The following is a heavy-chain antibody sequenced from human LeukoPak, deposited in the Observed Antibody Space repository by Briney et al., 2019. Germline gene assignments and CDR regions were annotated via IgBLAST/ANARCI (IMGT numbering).Heavy chain of an antibody. CDR2: IWYDGSHD. CDR1: GFTFSHYA. CDR3: AKEGDYCSSSGCHKRGIDY. D-gene: IGHD2-2*01. Sequence: GGSLRLSCAASGFTFSHYAMHWVRQGLGTGLEWVAVIWYDGSHDTYTDSVKGRFTVSRDNFKNVLHLQMNSLRVEDTAVYYCAKEGDYCSSSGCHKRGIDYWGQGTLVTVSS. V-gene: IGHV3-33*06. J-gene: IGHJ4*02.